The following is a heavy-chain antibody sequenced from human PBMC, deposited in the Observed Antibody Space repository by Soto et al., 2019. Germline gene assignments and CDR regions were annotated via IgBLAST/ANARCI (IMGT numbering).Heavy chain of an antibody. V-gene: IGHV1-18*01. CDR1: GYTFTSYG. Sequence: QVQLVQSGAEVKKPGASVKVSCKASGYTFTSYGVSWVRQAPGQGLEWMGWISAYNGNTKYAQKLQGRVNMTTDTATSTAYMAPRSVRSDDTAVYSGARDLNYFDYRGQGTLGTVSS. CDR2: ISAYNGNT. J-gene: IGHJ4*02. CDR3: ARDLNYFDY.